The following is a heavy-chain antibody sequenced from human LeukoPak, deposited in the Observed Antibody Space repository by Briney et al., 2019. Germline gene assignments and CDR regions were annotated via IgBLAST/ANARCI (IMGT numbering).Heavy chain of an antibody. D-gene: IGHD2-15*01. CDR2: ISGSGGST. J-gene: IGHJ4*02. V-gene: IGHV3-23*01. CDR1: GFTFSSYA. Sequence: PGGSLRLSCAASGFTFSSYAMSWVRQAPGKGLEWVSAISGSGGSTYYADSVKGRFTISRDNSKNTLYLQMNSLRAEDTAVYCCAKGPRCSGGSCYLFDYWGQGTLVTVSS. CDR3: AKGPRCSGGSCYLFDY.